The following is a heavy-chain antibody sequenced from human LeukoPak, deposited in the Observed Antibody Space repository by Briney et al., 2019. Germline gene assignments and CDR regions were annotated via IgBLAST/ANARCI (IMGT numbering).Heavy chain of an antibody. Sequence: ASVKVSCKASGYTFTSHYMHWVRQAPGQGLEWMGIINPSGGSTSYAQKFQGRVTMTRDASTSTVYMELSSLRSEDTAVYYCASGIAVAGRPYYFDYWGQGTLVTVSS. CDR2: INPSGGST. J-gene: IGHJ4*02. V-gene: IGHV1-46*01. CDR3: ASGIAVAGRPYYFDY. D-gene: IGHD6-19*01. CDR1: GYTFTSHY.